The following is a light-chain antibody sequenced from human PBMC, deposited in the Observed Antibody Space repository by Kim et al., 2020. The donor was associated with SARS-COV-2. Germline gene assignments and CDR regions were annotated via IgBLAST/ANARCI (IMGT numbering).Light chain of an antibody. CDR3: QSYDSSLSGWV. Sequence: RVTISCTGSSSNIGAACDVHWYQHLPGTAPKLLIYGNSNRPSGVPDRFSGSKSGTSASLAITGLQAEDEADYYCQSYDSSLSGWVFGGGTQLTVL. CDR2: GNS. CDR1: SSNIGAACD. J-gene: IGLJ3*02. V-gene: IGLV1-40*01.